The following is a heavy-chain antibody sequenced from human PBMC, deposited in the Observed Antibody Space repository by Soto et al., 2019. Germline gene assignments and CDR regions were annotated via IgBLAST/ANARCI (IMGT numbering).Heavy chain of an antibody. J-gene: IGHJ4*02. V-gene: IGHV3-30*03. CDR3: AREAGCSGDTCNAYFDN. Sequence: PWGSLRFSCVASTWTFSTYVRHWVRQAPGKGLEWVAVISYESISTVYRESVRGRFTIARDNSKNTLYLQMNSLTTEDTAVYYCAREAGCSGDTCNAYFDNLGQGARVTVSS. CDR2: ISYESIST. CDR1: TWTFSTYV. D-gene: IGHD2-15*01.